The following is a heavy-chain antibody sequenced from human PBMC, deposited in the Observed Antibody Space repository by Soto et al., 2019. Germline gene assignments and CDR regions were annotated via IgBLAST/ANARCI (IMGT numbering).Heavy chain of an antibody. CDR1: GFSFSTYS. Sequence: EVQLVESGGGLVKPGGSLRLSCAASGFSFSTYSMNWARQAPGKGLEWVSSITSASTYIYYTDSVKGRFTISRDNAKNSLYRQMNSLRAEDTAVYYCARDQVGPLYYYYYGMDVWGQGTTVTVSS. CDR2: ITSASTYI. D-gene: IGHD1-26*01. V-gene: IGHV3-21*01. CDR3: ARDQVGPLYYYYYGMDV. J-gene: IGHJ6*02.